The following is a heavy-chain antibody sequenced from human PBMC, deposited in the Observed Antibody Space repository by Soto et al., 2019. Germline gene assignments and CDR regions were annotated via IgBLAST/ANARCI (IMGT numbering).Heavy chain of an antibody. D-gene: IGHD3-3*01. V-gene: IGHV3-30-3*01. CDR2: ISYDGSNK. CDR1: GGTFSSCA. CDR3: ARATRDLRFSESSHYFDS. J-gene: IGHJ4*02. Sequence: GGSRRLSCGASGGTFSSCAMHGVRQAPGKGLEWVAVISYDGSNKYYADSVKGRFTISRDNSKNTLYLQMNSLRAEDTAVYYFARATRDLRFSESSHYFDSWGQRT.